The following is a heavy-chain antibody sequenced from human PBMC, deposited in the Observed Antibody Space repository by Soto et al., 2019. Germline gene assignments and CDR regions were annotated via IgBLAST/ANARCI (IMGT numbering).Heavy chain of an antibody. D-gene: IGHD2-8*01. CDR1: GFSFSDNL. CDR2: INPDNGNT. Sequence: QVQLVQSGAEVRKPGASVNISCRASGFSFSDNLITWVRQAPGQGLEWMGWINPDNGNTRYSETFKGRVTISRHSSASIAYVEVSDLTSEDTAVYYCARDMLSVGPRANDAFDVWGQGTMVTVSS. J-gene: IGHJ3*01. V-gene: IGHV1-3*01. CDR3: ARDMLSVGPRANDAFDV.